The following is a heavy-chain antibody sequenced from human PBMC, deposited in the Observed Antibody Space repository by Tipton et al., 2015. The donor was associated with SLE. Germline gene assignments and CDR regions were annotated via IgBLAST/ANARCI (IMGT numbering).Heavy chain of an antibody. CDR2: INTYNGNA. J-gene: IGHJ3*02. CDR3: GRDGKEDAFDI. D-gene: IGHD1-26*01. Sequence: QLVQSGAEVKKPGASVKVSCKASGYTFTSYGISWVRQAPGQGLEWMGWINTYNGNANYVQTLQGRVTMTTDTSTTTAYMELRSLRSDDTAIYYCGRDGKEDAFDIWGQGTMVTVSS. CDR1: GYTFTSYG. V-gene: IGHV1-18*04.